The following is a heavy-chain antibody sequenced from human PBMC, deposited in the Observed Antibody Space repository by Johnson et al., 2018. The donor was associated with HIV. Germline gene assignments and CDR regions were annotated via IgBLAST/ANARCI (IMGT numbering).Heavy chain of an antibody. D-gene: IGHD6-6*01. Sequence: QVQLVESGGGVVQPGGSLRLSCAASGFTFSSYGMHWVRQAPGKGLEWVAVISFDGSNKYYADSVKGRFTTSRDNSKDTLYLQMSSLRTEDTAGYFCAKERHLVRAFEIWGQGTMVTVSS. CDR2: ISFDGSNK. CDR3: AKERHLVRAFEI. CDR1: GFTFSSYG. J-gene: IGHJ3*02. V-gene: IGHV3-30*18.